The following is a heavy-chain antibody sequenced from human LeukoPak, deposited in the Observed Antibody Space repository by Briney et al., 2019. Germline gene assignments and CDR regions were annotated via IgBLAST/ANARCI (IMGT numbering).Heavy chain of an antibody. CDR2: IYPGDSDT. Sequence: GESLKISCKASGYTFTNYWIGWVRQMPGKGLEGMGTIYPGDSDTRYSPSFQGQVTISADKSISTAYLQWTSLRASDTAMYYCARRAYSHEWFDPWGQGTLVTVSS. CDR1: GYTFTNYW. CDR3: ARRAYSHEWFDP. D-gene: IGHD5-12*01. J-gene: IGHJ5*02. V-gene: IGHV5-51*01.